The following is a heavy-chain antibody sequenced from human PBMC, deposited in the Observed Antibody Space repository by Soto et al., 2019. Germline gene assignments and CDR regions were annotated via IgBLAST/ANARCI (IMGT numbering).Heavy chain of an antibody. D-gene: IGHD5-12*01. V-gene: IGHV4-34*01. CDR1: GGSFSGYY. J-gene: IGHJ4*02. CDR3: ARGRRWLQGYRIIGYYFDY. Sequence: SETLSLTCAVYGGSFSGYYWSWIRQPPGKGLEWIGEINHSGSTNYNPSLKSRVTISVDTSKNQFSLKLSSVTAADTAVYYCARGRRWLQGYRIIGYYFDYWGQGTLVTVSS. CDR2: INHSGST.